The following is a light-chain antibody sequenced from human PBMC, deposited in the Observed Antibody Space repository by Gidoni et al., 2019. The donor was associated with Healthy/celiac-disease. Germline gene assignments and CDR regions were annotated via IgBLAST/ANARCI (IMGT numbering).Light chain of an antibody. CDR2: PDS. CDR3: QAWDSSTVV. CDR1: KLGYQY. V-gene: IGLV3-1*01. J-gene: IGLJ2*01. Sequence: SYELTQQPSASVSPGHTASITCPGDKLGYQYACWYQQKPGQSPVLVIYPDSKRPAGIPERFSGSNSGNTATLTISGTQPMDEADYYCQAWDSSTVVFGGGTKLTVL.